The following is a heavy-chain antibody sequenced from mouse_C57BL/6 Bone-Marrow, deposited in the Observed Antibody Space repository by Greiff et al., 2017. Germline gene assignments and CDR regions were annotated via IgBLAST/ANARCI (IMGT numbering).Heavy chain of an antibody. Sequence: QVQLQQPGAELVRPGSSVTLSCKASGYTFTSYWMDWVKQRPGQGLEWIGNIYPSDSETHYNQKFKDKATLTVDKSSSTAYMQLSILTSEDSAVYYCATLWYYSDYWGQGTTLTVSS. CDR3: ATLWYYSDY. D-gene: IGHD1-1*02. V-gene: IGHV1-61*01. CDR2: IYPSDSET. CDR1: GYTFTSYW. J-gene: IGHJ2*01.